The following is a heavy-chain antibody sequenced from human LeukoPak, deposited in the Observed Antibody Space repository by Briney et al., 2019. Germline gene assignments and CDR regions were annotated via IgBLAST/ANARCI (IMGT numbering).Heavy chain of an antibody. CDR1: GYSFTSYW. D-gene: IGHD2-2*02. CDR2: IYPGDSDT. CDR3: ARTRGVLFIGELYDWFDP. Sequence: VESLKISCKGSGYSFTSYWIGWVRQIPGKGLEWMGIIYPGDSDTRYSPSFQGQVTISADKSISTAYLQWSSLKASDTAMYYCARTRGVLFIGELYDWFDPWGQGTLVTVSS. J-gene: IGHJ5*02. V-gene: IGHV5-51*01.